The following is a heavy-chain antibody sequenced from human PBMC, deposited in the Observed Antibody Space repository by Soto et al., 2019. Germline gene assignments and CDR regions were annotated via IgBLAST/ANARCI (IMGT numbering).Heavy chain of an antibody. CDR1: GYTFTSYY. V-gene: IGHV1-2*02. J-gene: IGHJ4*02. CDR2: INPNSGGT. D-gene: IGHD2-15*01. CDR3: ARDLAKGGGSAGFDY. Sequence: AAEKGSCKASGYTFTSYYMHWVRQAPGQGLEWMGWINPNSGGTKYPQKFQGRVTMTRDTSITTVYMSLTGLKSDDTAVYYCARDLAKGGGSAGFDYWGQGPLVTVSS.